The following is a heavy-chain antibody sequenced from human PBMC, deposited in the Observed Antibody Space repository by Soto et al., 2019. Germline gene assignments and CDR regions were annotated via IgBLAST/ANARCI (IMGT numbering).Heavy chain of an antibody. Sequence: PXATLSLTCTVSGGSVSSYYWSWIRQPPGKGLEWIGYIYYSGSTNYNPSLKSRVTISVDTSKNQFSLKLSSVTAADTAVYYCAEEEYSYGTHAFDIWGQGTMVTVSS. J-gene: IGHJ3*02. V-gene: IGHV4-59*02. CDR1: GGSVSSYY. CDR3: AEEEYSYGTHAFDI. D-gene: IGHD5-18*01. CDR2: IYYSGST.